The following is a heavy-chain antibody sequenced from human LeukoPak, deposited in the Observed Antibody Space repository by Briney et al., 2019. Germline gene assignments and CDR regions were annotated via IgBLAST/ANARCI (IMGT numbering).Heavy chain of an antibody. D-gene: IGHD3-22*01. CDR3: ARVLHKRNYDSTTYYGY. J-gene: IGHJ4*02. CDR1: GFTFSSYS. CDR2: ISSSSSTI. Sequence: GGSLRLSCAASGFTFSSYSMNWVRQAPGKGLEWVSYISSSSSTIYYADSVKGRFTISRDNAKNSPYLQMNSLRAEDTAVYYCARVLHKRNYDSTTYYGYWGQGTLVTVSS. V-gene: IGHV3-48*01.